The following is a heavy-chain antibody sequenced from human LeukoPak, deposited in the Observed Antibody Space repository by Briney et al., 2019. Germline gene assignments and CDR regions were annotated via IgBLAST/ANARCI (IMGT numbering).Heavy chain of an antibody. J-gene: IGHJ4*02. D-gene: IGHD3-3*01. Sequence: PSETLSLTCTVSGGSISSYYWGWIRQPPGKGLEWIGSIYYSGSTYYNPSLKSRVTISVDTSKNQFSLKLSSVTAADTAVYYCASYYDFWSGYYFDYWGQGTLVTVSS. CDR3: ASYYDFWSGYYFDY. CDR1: GGSISSYY. V-gene: IGHV4-39*07. CDR2: IYYSGST.